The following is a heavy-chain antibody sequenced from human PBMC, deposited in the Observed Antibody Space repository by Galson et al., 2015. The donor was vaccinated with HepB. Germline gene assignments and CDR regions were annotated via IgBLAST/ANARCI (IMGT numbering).Heavy chain of an antibody. V-gene: IGHV1-24*01. Sequence: SVKVSCKVSGYTLTELSMHWVRQAPGKGLEWMGGFDPEDGETIYAQKFQGRVTITADESTSTAYMELSSLRSEDTAVYYCARDGPYNWNLYWGQGTLVTVSS. D-gene: IGHD1-7*01. CDR3: ARDGPYNWNLY. CDR1: GYTLTELS. J-gene: IGHJ4*02. CDR2: FDPEDGET.